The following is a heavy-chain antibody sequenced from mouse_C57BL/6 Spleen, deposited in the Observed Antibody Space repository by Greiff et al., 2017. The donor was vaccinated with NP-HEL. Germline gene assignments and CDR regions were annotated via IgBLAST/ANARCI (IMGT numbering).Heavy chain of an antibody. CDR1: GFNFSDYG. CDR2: ISSGSSTI. V-gene: IGHV5-17*01. D-gene: IGHD1-1*01. Sequence: EVQGVESGGGLVKPGGSLKLSCAASGFNFSDYGMHWVRQAPEKGLEWVAYISSGSSTIYYADTVKGRFTISRDNAKNTLFLQMTSLRSEDTAMYYCARRGLRAGFYYAMDYWGQGTSVTVSS. CDR3: ARRGLRAGFYYAMDY. J-gene: IGHJ4*01.